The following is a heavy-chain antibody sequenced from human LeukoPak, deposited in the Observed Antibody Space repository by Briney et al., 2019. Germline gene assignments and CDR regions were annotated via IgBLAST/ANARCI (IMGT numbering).Heavy chain of an antibody. Sequence: GGSLRLSCAASGFPFSRYAMTWVRQAPGKGLEWVSAMSDSGDSTYYADSVKGRFTISRDNSKNTLYLQMNSLRAEDTAVYYCAKDRAMIRGVIRYYFYYMDGWGKGTTVTVSS. CDR2: MSDSGDST. D-gene: IGHD3-10*01. CDR3: AKDRAMIRGVIRYYFYYMDG. V-gene: IGHV3-23*01. CDR1: GFPFSRYA. J-gene: IGHJ6*03.